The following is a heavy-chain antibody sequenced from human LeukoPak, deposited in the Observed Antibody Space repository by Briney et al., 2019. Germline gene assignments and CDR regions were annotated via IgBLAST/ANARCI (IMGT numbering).Heavy chain of an antibody. Sequence: PGGSLRLSCAASGFTFSSYSMNWVRQAPGKGLEWVSSISSSSGYIYYADSVKGRFTISRDNAKNSLYLQMNSLRAEDTAVYYCARESYYYGSGSPYWGQGTLVTVSS. CDR2: ISSSSGYI. CDR1: GFTFSSYS. J-gene: IGHJ4*02. V-gene: IGHV3-21*01. D-gene: IGHD3-10*01. CDR3: ARESYYYGSGSPY.